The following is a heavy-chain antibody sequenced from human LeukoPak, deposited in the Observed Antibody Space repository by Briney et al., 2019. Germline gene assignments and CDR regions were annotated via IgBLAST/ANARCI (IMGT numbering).Heavy chain of an antibody. CDR1: GFTFSDYY. V-gene: IGHV3-11*01. J-gene: IGHJ4*02. CDR2: ISSSGSSI. CDR3: ARDYGNQYYFDY. Sequence: GGSLRLSCAASGFTFSDYYMSRIRQAPGKGLEWVSYISSSGSSIYYADSMKGRFTISRDNAKNSLYLQMNSLRVEDTAVYYCARDYGNQYYFDYWGQGTLVTVSS. D-gene: IGHD4-4*01.